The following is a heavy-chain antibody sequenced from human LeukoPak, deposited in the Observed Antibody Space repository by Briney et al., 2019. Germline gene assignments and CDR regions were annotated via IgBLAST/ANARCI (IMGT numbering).Heavy chain of an antibody. CDR3: AKRGVTGYKEGFDY. Sequence: GGSLRLSCAASGFTFSSYAMSWVRQAPGKGLEYVSAISSNGGSTYYANSVKGRFTISRDNSESTLFLQMNSLRAEDTAVYYCAKRGVTGYKEGFDYWGQGTLVTVSS. J-gene: IGHJ4*02. CDR2: ISSNGGST. D-gene: IGHD3-9*01. CDR1: GFTFSSYA. V-gene: IGHV3-64*01.